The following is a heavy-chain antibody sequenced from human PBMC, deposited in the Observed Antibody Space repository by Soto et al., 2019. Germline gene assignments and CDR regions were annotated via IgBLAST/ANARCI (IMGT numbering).Heavy chain of an antibody. CDR3: AKDICCPSSCYNDY. CDR2: ITDNGGST. CDR1: GLMFSRYV. D-gene: IGHD2-15*01. J-gene: IGHJ4*02. V-gene: IGHV3-23*01. Sequence: EVQLLESGGGLVQPGGSLRLSCAASGLMFSRYVMNWVRQAPGKGLEWVSSITDNGGSTYYADSVKGRFTISRDNSKNTRYLQMNSLRADDTAVYYCAKDICCPSSCYNDYWGQGTLVNVSP.